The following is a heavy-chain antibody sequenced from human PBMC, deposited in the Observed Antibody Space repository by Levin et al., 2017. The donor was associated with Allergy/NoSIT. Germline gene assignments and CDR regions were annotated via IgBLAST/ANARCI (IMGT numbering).Heavy chain of an antibody. V-gene: IGHV1-8*01. D-gene: IGHD3-22*01. Sequence: ASVKVSCRASGYTFPNYDIHWVRQATGQGLEWMGWMNPSTGNTGYAQKFQGRVTMTRNTAITTAYMELSSLTFEDTAVYFCARLDYNSSSRSFHYHYYMDVWGKGTTVTVSS. CDR1: GYTFPNYD. J-gene: IGHJ6*03. CDR3: ARLDYNSSSRSFHYHYYMDV. CDR2: MNPSTGNT.